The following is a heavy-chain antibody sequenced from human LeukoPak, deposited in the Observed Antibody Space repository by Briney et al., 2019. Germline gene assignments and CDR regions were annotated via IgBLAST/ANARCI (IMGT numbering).Heavy chain of an antibody. D-gene: IGHD5-18*01. V-gene: IGHV1-18*01. CDR1: GYTLTSYG. J-gene: IGHJ4*02. Sequence: ASVKVSCKASGYTLTSYGIGWVRQAPGQGLEWMGWSSFYNGNTNYAQKFQGRVTMTTDTSTSTAYMELRSLTSDDTAVYYCARAYGGYSYGSDHWGQGTLVIVSS. CDR3: ARAYGGYSYGSDH. CDR2: SSFYNGNT.